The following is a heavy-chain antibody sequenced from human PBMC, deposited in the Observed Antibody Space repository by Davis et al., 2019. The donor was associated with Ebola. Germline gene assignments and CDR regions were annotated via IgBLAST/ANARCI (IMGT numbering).Heavy chain of an antibody. Sequence: SETLSLTCAVYGGSFSGYYWSWIRQPPGKGLEWIGEINHSGSTNYNPSLKSRVTISVDTSKNQFSLKLSSVTAADTAVYYCARRAVELLWFGEGEDYFDYWGQGTLVTVSS. CDR3: ARRAVELLWFGEGEDYFDY. J-gene: IGHJ4*02. CDR2: INHSGST. CDR1: GGSFSGYY. D-gene: IGHD3-10*01. V-gene: IGHV4-34*01.